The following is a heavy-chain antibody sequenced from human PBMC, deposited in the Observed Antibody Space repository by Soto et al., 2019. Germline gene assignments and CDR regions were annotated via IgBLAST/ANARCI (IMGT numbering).Heavy chain of an antibody. D-gene: IGHD5-12*01. J-gene: IGHJ3*02. V-gene: IGHV4-39*01. CDR1: GGSISSSSYY. Sequence: PSETLSLTCTVSGGSISSSSYYWGWIRQPPGKGLEWIGSIYYSGSTYYNPSLKSRVTISVDTSKNQFSLKLSSVTAADTAVYYCARHDGHSDYGAFDIWGQGTMVTVSS. CDR2: IYYSGST. CDR3: ARHDGHSDYGAFDI.